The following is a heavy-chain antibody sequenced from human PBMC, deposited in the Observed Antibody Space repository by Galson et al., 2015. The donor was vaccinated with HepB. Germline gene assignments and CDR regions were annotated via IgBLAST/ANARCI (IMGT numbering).Heavy chain of an antibody. J-gene: IGHJ4*02. CDR1: GDSVSSNSAT. D-gene: IGHD3-10*01. CDR2: TYYRSKWYD. CDR3: VRGGGGSAAFDL. V-gene: IGHV6-1*01. Sequence: CAISGDSVSSNSATWNWIRQSPSRGLEWLGRTYYRSKWYDEYALSVKSRIAIKPDTSANQFSLQLSSVTPEDTAVYYCVRGGGGSAAFDLWGQGTLVTVSS.